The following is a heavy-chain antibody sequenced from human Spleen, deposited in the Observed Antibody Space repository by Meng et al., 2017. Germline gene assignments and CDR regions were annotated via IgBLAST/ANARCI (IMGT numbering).Heavy chain of an antibody. CDR1: GGSVSSGNYY. J-gene: IGHJ4*02. CDR3: ARDPYSGIAAAGPSY. CDR2: IYYSGRT. D-gene: IGHD6-13*01. V-gene: IGHV4-61*01. Sequence: ESLRLSCTVSGGSVSSGNYYWSWIRQPPGKGLEWIGYIYYSGRTNYNPSLKSRVTISVDTSKNQLSLKMSSVTAADTAVYYCARDPYSGIAAAGPSYWGQGTLVTVSS.